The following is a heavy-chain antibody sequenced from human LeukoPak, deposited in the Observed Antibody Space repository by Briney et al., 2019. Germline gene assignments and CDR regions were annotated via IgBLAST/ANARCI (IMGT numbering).Heavy chain of an antibody. J-gene: IGHJ4*02. CDR2: ISGSGGST. D-gene: IGHD4-17*01. CDR1: GFTFSSYS. V-gene: IGHV3-21*01. Sequence: GGSLRLSCAASGFTFSSYSMNWVRQAPGKGLEWVSAISGSGGSTYYADSVKGRFTISRDNAKNSLYLQMNSLRAEDTAVYYCARDSGYYGVYRDTGDYWGQGTLVTVSS. CDR3: ARDSGYYGVYRDTGDY.